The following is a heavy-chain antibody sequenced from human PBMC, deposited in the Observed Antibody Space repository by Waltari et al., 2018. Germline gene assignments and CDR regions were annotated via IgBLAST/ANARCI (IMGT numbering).Heavy chain of an antibody. D-gene: IGHD3-10*01. CDR1: GGSITSSTYY. CDR2: ISYTGTT. Sequence: QLQLQESGPGLVKPSETLSLTCSVSGGSITSSTYYWGWIRRSPGRGLEWIGSISYTGTTYYNQSLKSRVTTSVDTSKNQFFLKLTSVTAADTAVYYCARHLSGSWTYNSPVTLVDCWGQGTLVTVSS. CDR3: ARHLSGSWTYNSPVTLVDC. J-gene: IGHJ4*02. V-gene: IGHV4-39*01.